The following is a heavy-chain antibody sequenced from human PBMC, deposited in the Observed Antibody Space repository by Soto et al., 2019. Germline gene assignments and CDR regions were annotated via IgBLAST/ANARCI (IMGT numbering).Heavy chain of an antibody. CDR3: AKRVSYCGGDCYLGGWFDP. Sequence: GGSLRLSCAASGFTFSAYVMSWVRQAPGKGLEWVSSITSSGGGTYYADSVKGRFTVSRDNSKNTLYLQMNSRRAEDTAVYYCAKRVSYCGGDCYLGGWFDPWGQGTLVTVSS. CDR2: ITSSGGGT. J-gene: IGHJ5*02. CDR1: GFTFSAYV. D-gene: IGHD2-21*02. V-gene: IGHV3-23*01.